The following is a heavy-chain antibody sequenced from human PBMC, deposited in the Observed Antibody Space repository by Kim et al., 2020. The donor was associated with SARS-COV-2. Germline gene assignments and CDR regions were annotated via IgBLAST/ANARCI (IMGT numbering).Heavy chain of an antibody. CDR3: AREGNFDWLSFYYYYGMDV. V-gene: IGHV1-3*01. Sequence: ASVTVSCKASGYTFTSYAMHWVRQAPGQRLEWMGWINAGNGNTKYSQKFQGRVTITRDTSASTAYMELSSLRSEDTAVYYCAREGNFDWLSFYYYYGMDVWGQGTTVTVSS. J-gene: IGHJ6*02. D-gene: IGHD3-9*01. CDR2: INAGNGNT. CDR1: GYTFTSYA.